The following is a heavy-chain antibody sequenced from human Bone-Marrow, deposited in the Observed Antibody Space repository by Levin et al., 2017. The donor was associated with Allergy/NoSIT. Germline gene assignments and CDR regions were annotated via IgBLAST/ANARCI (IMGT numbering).Heavy chain of an antibody. CDR1: GGTFSSYT. CDR3: ARERDSLLLDWFDP. V-gene: IGHV1-69*04. J-gene: IGHJ5*02. D-gene: IGHD2-21*01. Sequence: KISCKASGGTFSSYTISWVRQAPGQGLEWMGRIIPILGIANYAQKFQGRVTITADKSTSTAYMELSSLRSEDTAVYYCARERDSLLLDWFDPWGQGTLVTVSS. CDR2: IIPILGIA.